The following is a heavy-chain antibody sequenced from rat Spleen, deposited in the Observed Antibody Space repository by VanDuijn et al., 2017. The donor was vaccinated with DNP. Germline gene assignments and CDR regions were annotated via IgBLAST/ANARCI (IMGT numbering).Heavy chain of an antibody. J-gene: IGHJ4*01. Sequence: EVQLQESGPGLVKPSQSLSLTCSVTGYSITSTYWGWLRKFPGNKMEWVGHINYSGSTTYNPSLKSRISITRDTSKNQLFLQVNSVTTEDTATYYCARWPGYNPPYAMDAWGQGTSVTVSS. V-gene: IGHV3-1*01. CDR3: ARWPGYNPPYAMDA. D-gene: IGHD1-4*01. CDR2: INYSGST. CDR1: GYSITSTY.